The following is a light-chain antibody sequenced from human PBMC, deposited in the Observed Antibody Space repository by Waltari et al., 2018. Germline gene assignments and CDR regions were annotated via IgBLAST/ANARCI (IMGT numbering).Light chain of an antibody. CDR1: SSHVESYDS. J-gene: IGLJ2*01. CDR3: ISHAGSSAV. CDR2: DGT. Sequence: HSAPTQPPSVSGSPGQPVTMSCTGTSSHVESYDSVSWYQQHAGKAPKLIIYDGTTRPSGVPDRFSGSKSGNTAALTVSGLQAQDEADYYCISHAGSSAVFGGGTKLTVL. V-gene: IGLV2-8*01.